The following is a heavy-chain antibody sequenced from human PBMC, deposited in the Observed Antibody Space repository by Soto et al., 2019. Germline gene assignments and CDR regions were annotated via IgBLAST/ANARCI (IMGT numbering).Heavy chain of an antibody. V-gene: IGHV1-2*02. D-gene: IGHD6-13*01. J-gene: IGHJ6*02. CDR2: INPNSGGT. CDR3: SRVKGSSWIYYYYYYGMDV. CDR1: GYTFTGYY. Sequence: ASVTVSCTSSGYTFTGYYMHWVRQAPGQGLEWMGWINPNSGGTNYAQKFQGRVTMTRDTSISTAYMELSRLRSDDTAVYYCSRVKGSSWIYYYYYYGMDVWGQGTTVTVSS.